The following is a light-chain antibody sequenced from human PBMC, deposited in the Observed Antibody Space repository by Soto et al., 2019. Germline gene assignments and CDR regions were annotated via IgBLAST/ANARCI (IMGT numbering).Light chain of an antibody. V-gene: IGKV3D-15*01. CDR2: DAS. CDR3: QQYNNWPAIT. Sequence: IVLTQSPATMSLSQGERATLSCGACERVSSSYVAWYQMKAGLAPRLLIHDASTRASGIPARFSGFGSGTDFTLPISSLQSEDFAIYYCQQYNNWPAITFGQGTRLEIK. CDR1: ERVSSSY. J-gene: IGKJ5*01.